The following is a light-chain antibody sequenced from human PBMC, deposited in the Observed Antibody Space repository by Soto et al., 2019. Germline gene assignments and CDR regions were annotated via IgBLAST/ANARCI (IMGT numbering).Light chain of an antibody. V-gene: IGLV2-23*02. CDR1: SSNVGSYKL. J-gene: IGLJ1*01. Sequence: QSVLAQPASVSGSPGQSITISCTGTSSNVGSYKLVSWYQQHPGKSPKLMIFEVNKLPSGVSNRFSVSKSGNAASLTISGLKVEDEADYYCCSSGGSPTYVFGTGTKVTVL. CDR3: CSSGGSPTYV. CDR2: EVN.